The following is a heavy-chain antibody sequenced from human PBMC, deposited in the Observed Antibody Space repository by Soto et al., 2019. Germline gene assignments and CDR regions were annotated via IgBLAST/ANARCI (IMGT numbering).Heavy chain of an antibody. J-gene: IGHJ6*03. V-gene: IGHV1-69*08. CDR2: IIPVIGIG. Sequence: QVQLVQSGAEVKKHGSSVKVSCKASGGSFSTYTINWVRQAPGQGLEWMGRIIPVIGIGNYAQKFKGRVTITADKSTSTAYMQLSSLRSEDTAVYYCAGEDYDYYYLDVWGKGTTVTVSS. CDR1: GGSFSTYT. CDR3: AGEDYDYYYLDV.